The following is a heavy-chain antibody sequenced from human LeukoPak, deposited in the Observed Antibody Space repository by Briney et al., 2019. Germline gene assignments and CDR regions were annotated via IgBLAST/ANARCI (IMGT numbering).Heavy chain of an antibody. V-gene: IGHV1-18*01. CDR3: AKSWGILSSSWYLSFDN. J-gene: IGHJ4*02. D-gene: IGHD6-13*01. CDR2: ISAYSGNT. Sequence: ASVKVSCKASGYTFTSYGISWVRQASGQGLEWMGWISAYSGNTNYAQKLQGRVTMTTDTSTSTAYMELRSLRSDDTAAYFCAKSWGILSSSWYLSFDNWGQGILVSVSS. CDR1: GYTFTSYG.